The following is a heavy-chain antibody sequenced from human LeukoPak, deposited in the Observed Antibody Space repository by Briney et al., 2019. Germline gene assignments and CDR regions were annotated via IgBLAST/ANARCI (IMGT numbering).Heavy chain of an antibody. CDR1: GGSVSSNDYY. J-gene: IGHJ4*02. Sequence: SETLSLTCTVSGGSVSSNDYYWGWIRQPPGKRPEWIGRIYHSGRSYYKPSLEDRVTMSVDTSKNQFSLKLSSVTAADTAVYYCARGDWFPTSRRLDYWGQGTLVTVSS. D-gene: IGHD3/OR15-3a*01. CDR2: IYHSGRS. V-gene: IGHV4-39*07. CDR3: ARGDWFPTSRRLDY.